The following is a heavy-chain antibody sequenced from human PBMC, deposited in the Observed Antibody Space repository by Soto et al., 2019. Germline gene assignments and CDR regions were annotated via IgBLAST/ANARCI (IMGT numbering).Heavy chain of an antibody. Sequence: SETLSLTCAVYGGSFSCYYWSWIRQPPGKGLEWIGEINHSGSTNYNPSLKSRVTISVDTSKNQFSLKLSSVTAADTAVYYCARYCSGGSCYPRTYGMDVWGQGTTVTVSS. CDR2: INHSGST. V-gene: IGHV4-34*01. J-gene: IGHJ6*02. D-gene: IGHD2-15*01. CDR1: GGSFSCYY. CDR3: ARYCSGGSCYPRTYGMDV.